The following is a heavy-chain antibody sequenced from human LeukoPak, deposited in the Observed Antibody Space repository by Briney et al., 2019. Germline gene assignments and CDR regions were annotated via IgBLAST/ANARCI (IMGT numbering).Heavy chain of an antibody. CDR3: ARGSSSVAARNNWFDP. Sequence: GGSLRLSCAASGFSVTSNYMSWVRQGPGKGLEWVSSISGSSSYIYYTDSVKGRFTVSRDNAKNSLFLQMNSLRVEDMAVYYCARGSSSVAARNNWFDPWGQGTLVTVSA. V-gene: IGHV3-21*01. J-gene: IGHJ5*02. D-gene: IGHD6-6*01. CDR1: GFSVTSNY. CDR2: ISGSSSYI.